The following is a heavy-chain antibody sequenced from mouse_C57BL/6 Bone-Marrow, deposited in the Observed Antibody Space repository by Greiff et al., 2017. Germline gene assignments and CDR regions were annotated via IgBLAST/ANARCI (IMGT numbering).Heavy chain of an antibody. CDR2: IRSKSNNYAT. V-gene: IGHV10-1*01. J-gene: IGHJ3*01. D-gene: IGHD1-1*01. CDR3: VRHYWP. CDR1: GFSFNTYA. Sequence: EPGGGLVQPKGSLKLSCAASGFSFNTYAMNWVRQAPGKGLKWVARIRSKSNNYATCYADSVKDRFTISRDDSESMLYLQMNNLKTEDTAMYYCVRHYWPWGQGTLVTVSA.